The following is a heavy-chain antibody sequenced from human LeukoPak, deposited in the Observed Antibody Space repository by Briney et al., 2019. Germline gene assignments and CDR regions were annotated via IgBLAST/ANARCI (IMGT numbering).Heavy chain of an antibody. J-gene: IGHJ4*02. CDR2: IDWDDAK. D-gene: IGHD5-18*01. Sequence: SGPTQSNPTRTLTLTCTCSGFSLSTSGMYVSWIRRPPGKALEWLARIDWDDAKYYSTSLKTRLTISKYTSKNQVVLTMTNMDPVDTATYYCARENNYGYDYWGQGTLVTVSS. CDR3: ARENNYGYDY. V-gene: IGHV2-70*11. CDR1: GFSLSTSGMY.